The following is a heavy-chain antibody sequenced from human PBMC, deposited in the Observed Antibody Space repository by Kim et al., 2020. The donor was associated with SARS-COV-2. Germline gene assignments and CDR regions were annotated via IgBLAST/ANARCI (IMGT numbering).Heavy chain of an antibody. V-gene: IGHV3-43*01. J-gene: IGHJ4*02. CDR1: GFTFDDYT. CDR2: ISWDGGST. CDR3: AKSGVSLVTPGYYFDY. D-gene: IGHD3-9*01. Sequence: GGSLRLSCAASGFTFDDYTMHWVRQAPGKGLEWVSLISWDGGSTYYADSVKGRFTISRDNSKNSLYLQMNSLRTEDTALYYCAKSGVSLVTPGYYFDYWGQGTLVTVSS.